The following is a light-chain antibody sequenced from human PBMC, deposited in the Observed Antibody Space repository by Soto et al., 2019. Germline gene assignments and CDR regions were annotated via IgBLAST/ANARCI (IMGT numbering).Light chain of an antibody. CDR1: TSNIGSNY. J-gene: IGLJ1*01. V-gene: IGLV1-47*01. CDR2: RNN. CDR3: ATWDDSLNGFYV. Sequence: VLTQPPSASGTPGQGVTISCSGSTSNIGSNYVYWYQQLPGTAPKLLIYRNNQRPSGVPDRFSGSKSGTSASLAISGPRSDDEADYFCATWDDSLNGFYVFGTGTKVTVL.